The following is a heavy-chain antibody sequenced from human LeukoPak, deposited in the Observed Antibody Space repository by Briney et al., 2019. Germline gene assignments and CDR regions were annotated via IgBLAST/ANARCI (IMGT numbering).Heavy chain of an antibody. CDR2: IYRSENP. D-gene: IGHD2-2*01. J-gene: IGHJ4*02. Sequence: PSQTLSLTCTVSGGSISSGGYYWSWIRQPPGRGLEWIGYIYRSENPTYNPSLKSRVTMSVDKSKNQFSLKLSSVTAADTAVYYCARDPHCSSTNCPFHYWGQGTLVIVSS. CDR1: GGSISSGGYY. CDR3: ARDPHCSSTNCPFHY. V-gene: IGHV4-30-2*01.